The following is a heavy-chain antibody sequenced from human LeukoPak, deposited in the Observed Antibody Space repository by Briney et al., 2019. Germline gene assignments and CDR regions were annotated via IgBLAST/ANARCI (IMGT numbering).Heavy chain of an antibody. CDR3: ARRQYSYYYYYMDV. D-gene: IGHD5-18*01. CDR1: GGSFSGYY. J-gene: IGHJ6*03. CDR2: INHSGST. V-gene: IGHV4-34*01. Sequence: SETLSLTCAVYGGSFSGYYWSWIRQPPGKGLEWIGEINHSGSTNYNPSLKSRVTISVDTSKNQFSLNLSSLTAADTAVYYCARRQYSYYYYYMDVWGKGTTVTVSS.